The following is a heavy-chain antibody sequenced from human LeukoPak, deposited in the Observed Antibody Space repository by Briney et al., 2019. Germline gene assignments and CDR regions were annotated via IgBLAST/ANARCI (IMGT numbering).Heavy chain of an antibody. CDR1: GVSVSNFY. CDR2: IYTNGRT. Sequence: KPSETLSLTCVVSGVSVSNFYWSWIRQPAGKGLEWVGRIYTNGRTKYNPSLNSRVSLSVDTSKNQLSLRLASVTAADTAVFYCVRDKRGWLQEKNYYYYVDVWGKGTTVTVSS. CDR3: VRDKRGWLQEKNYYYYVDV. J-gene: IGHJ6*03. D-gene: IGHD5-24*01. V-gene: IGHV4-4*07.